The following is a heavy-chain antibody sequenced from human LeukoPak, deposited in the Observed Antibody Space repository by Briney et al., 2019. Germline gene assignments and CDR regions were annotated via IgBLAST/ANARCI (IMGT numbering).Heavy chain of an antibody. CDR3: TRLETGYCSSTSCQSNDY. D-gene: IGHD2-2*01. Sequence: GGSLRLSCAASGFTFSGSAMHWVRQASGKGLGWVGRIRSKANSYATAYAASVKGRFTISRDDSKNTAYLQMNSLKTEDTAVYYRTRLETGYCSSTSCQSNDYWGQGTLVTVSS. CDR2: IRSKANSYAT. J-gene: IGHJ4*02. CDR1: GFTFSGSA. V-gene: IGHV3-73*01.